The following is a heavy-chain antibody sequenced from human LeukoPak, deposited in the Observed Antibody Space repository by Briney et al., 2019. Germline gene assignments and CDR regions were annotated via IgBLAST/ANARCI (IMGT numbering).Heavy chain of an antibody. CDR1: GFTFRSYS. CDR3: ARDTPQPN. J-gene: IGHJ4*02. D-gene: IGHD2-2*01. Sequence: GSLRLSRAVFGFTFRSYSMNWVRQAPGKGLEWVSSISSSSSYIYYADSVKGRFTISRDNAKNSLYLQMNSLRAEDTAVYYCARDTPQPNWGQGTLATVSS. CDR2: ISSSSSYI. V-gene: IGHV3-21*01.